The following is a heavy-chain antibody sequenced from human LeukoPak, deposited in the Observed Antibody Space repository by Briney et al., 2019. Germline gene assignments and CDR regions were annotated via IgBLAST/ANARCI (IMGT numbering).Heavy chain of an antibody. D-gene: IGHD3-22*01. CDR1: GYTFTSYA. V-gene: IGHV1-3*02. CDR2: SNAGNGNT. Sequence: ASVKVSCKASGYTFTSYAMQWVRQAPGQRLEWIGWSNAGNGNTKYSQEFQGRATITRDTSASTAYMELSSLRSEDMAVYYCARAYNYYDSSGYYLGYYFDYWGQGTLVTVSS. CDR3: ARAYNYYDSSGYYLGYYFDY. J-gene: IGHJ4*02.